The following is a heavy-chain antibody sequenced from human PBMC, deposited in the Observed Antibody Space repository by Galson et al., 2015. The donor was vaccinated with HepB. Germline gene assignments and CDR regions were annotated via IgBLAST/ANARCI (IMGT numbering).Heavy chain of an antibody. J-gene: IGHJ3*02. CDR2: IIPILGIA. D-gene: IGHD1-26*01. CDR3: ARDPRGSYYNPDALDI. V-gene: IGHV1-69*04. Sequence: SVKVSCKASGGTFSSYAISWVRQAPGQGLEWMGRIIPILGIANYAQKFQGRVTITADKSTSTAYMELSSLRSEDTAVYYCARDPRGSYYNPDALDIWGQGTMVTVSS. CDR1: GGTFSSYA.